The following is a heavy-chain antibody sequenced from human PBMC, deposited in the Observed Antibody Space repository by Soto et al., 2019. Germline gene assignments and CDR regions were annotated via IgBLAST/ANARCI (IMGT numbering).Heavy chain of an antibody. V-gene: IGHV3-30-3*01. CDR2: ISYDGSNK. J-gene: IGHJ6*02. D-gene: IGHD4-4*01. CDR3: GGMYSNYLWRVGRNRDYYYYGMDV. Sequence: QVQLVESGGGVVQPGRSLRLSCAASGFTFSSYAMHWVRQAPGKGLEWVAVISYDGSNKYYADSVKGRFTISRDNSKNTLYLQMNSLRAEDMAVYYCGGMYSNYLWRVGRNRDYYYYGMDVWGQGTTVTVSS. CDR1: GFTFSSYA.